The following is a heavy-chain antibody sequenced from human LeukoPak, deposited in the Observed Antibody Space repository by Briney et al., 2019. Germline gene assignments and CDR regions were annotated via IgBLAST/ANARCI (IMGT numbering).Heavy chain of an antibody. V-gene: IGHV3-33*01. CDR3: ARDSSTTVTGAFDI. CDR2: IWYDGSNK. Sequence: GGSLRLSCGASGFTFSRYGMHWVRQAPGKGLEWVAIIWYDGSNKYYADSVKGRFTISRDNSKNTLYLQMNSLSAEDTAVYYCARDSSTTVTGAFDIWGQGTMVTVSS. D-gene: IGHD4-17*01. J-gene: IGHJ3*02. CDR1: GFTFSRYG.